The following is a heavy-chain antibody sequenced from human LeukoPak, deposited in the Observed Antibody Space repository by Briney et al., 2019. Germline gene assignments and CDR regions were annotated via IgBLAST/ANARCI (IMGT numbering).Heavy chain of an antibody. V-gene: IGHV1-24*01. CDR3: ARDPLHYVRRPI. J-gene: IGHJ3*02. Sequence: ASVKVSCKVSGYTLTELSMHWVRQAPGKGLEWMGGFDPEDGETIYAQKFQGRVTMTEDTSTDTAYMELSSLRSEDTAVYYCARDPLHYVRRPIWGQGTMVTVSS. D-gene: IGHD3-10*02. CDR1: GYTLTELS. CDR2: FDPEDGET.